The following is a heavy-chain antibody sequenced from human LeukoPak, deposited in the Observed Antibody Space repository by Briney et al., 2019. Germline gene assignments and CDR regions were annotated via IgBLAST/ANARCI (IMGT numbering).Heavy chain of an antibody. V-gene: IGHV3-72*01. D-gene: IGHD3-10*01. Sequence: PGGSLRLSCAASGFTFSDHYMDWVRQAPGKGLEWVGRTRNKANSYTTEYAASVKGRFTISRDDSKNSLYLQMNSLKTEDTAVYYCARDSGSGSYRYYFDYWGQGTLVTVSS. CDR2: TRNKANSYTT. CDR3: ARDSGSGSYRYYFDY. J-gene: IGHJ4*02. CDR1: GFTFSDHY.